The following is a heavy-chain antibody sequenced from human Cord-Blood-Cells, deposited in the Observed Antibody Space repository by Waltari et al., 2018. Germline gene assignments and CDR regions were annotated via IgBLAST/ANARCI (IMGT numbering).Heavy chain of an antibody. Sequence: EVQLVESGGGLVQPGGSLKLSCAASGFTFSGPAMHWARQASGKGLEWVGRIRSKANSYATAYAASVKGRFTISRDDSKNTAYLQMNSLKTEDTAVYYCTRVVVPAAIDYWGQGTLVTVSS. D-gene: IGHD2-2*01. CDR1: GFTFSGPA. J-gene: IGHJ4*02. V-gene: IGHV3-73*02. CDR2: IRSKANSYAT. CDR3: TRVVVPAAIDY.